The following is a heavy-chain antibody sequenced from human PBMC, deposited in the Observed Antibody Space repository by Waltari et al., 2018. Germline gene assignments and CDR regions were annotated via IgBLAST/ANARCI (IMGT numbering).Heavy chain of an antibody. D-gene: IGHD3-3*01. CDR3: AREQNDFWSGYSRSPFDY. Sequence: EVQLVESGGGLVKPGGSLRLSCAASGFTFSSYSMNWVRQTPGKGLEWVSSISSSSSYIYYADSVKGRFTISRDNAKNSLYLQMNSLRAEDTAVYYCAREQNDFWSGYSRSPFDYWGQGTLVTVSS. J-gene: IGHJ4*02. V-gene: IGHV3-21*01. CDR1: GFTFSSYS. CDR2: ISSSSSYI.